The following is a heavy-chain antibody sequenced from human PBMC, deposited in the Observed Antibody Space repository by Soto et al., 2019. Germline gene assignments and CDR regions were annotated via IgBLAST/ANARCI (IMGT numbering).Heavy chain of an antibody. CDR3: ARSGSGTLYYGMNV. Sequence: ASVKVSCKASGYTFTDYYIHWVRQAPGQGLQWMGWINSNSGGTNYAQTFQGWVTMTRDTSISTAYVELIRLRSDDTAVYYCARSGSGTLYYGMNVWGQGTSVTVSS. D-gene: IGHD3-10*01. J-gene: IGHJ6*02. V-gene: IGHV1-2*04. CDR1: GYTFTDYY. CDR2: INSNSGGT.